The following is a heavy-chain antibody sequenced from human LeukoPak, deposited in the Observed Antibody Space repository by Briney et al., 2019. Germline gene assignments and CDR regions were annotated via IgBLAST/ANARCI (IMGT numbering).Heavy chain of an antibody. CDR1: GFTVSSNY. V-gene: IGHV3-53*01. CDR2: IYSGGST. J-gene: IGHJ5*02. D-gene: IGHD2-2*01. Sequence: GGSLRLSCAASGFTVSSNYMSWVRQAPGKGLEWVSVIYSGGSTYYADSVKGRFTISRDNSKNTLYLQMNSLRAEDTAVYYCARQSTSGREDWFDPWGQGTLVTVSS. CDR3: ARQSTSGREDWFDP.